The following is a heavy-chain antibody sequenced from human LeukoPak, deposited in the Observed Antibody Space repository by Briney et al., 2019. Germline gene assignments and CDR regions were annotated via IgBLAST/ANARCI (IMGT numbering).Heavy chain of an antibody. CDR2: MNPNSGNT. CDR3: ARGGEDGSGSYSSYYYYYYMDV. J-gene: IGHJ6*03. CDR1: GYTFTSYD. Sequence: ASVKVSCKASGYTFTSYDINWVRQATGQGLEWMGWMNPNSGNTGYAQKFQGRVTMTRNTSISTAYMELSSLRSEDTAVYYCARGGEDGSGSYSSYYYYYYMDVWGKGTTVTVSS. V-gene: IGHV1-8*01. D-gene: IGHD3-10*01.